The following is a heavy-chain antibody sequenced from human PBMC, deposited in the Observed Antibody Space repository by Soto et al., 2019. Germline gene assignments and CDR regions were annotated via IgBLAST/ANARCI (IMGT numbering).Heavy chain of an antibody. V-gene: IGHV3-48*01. CDR1: GLTFSSYS. J-gene: IGHJ6*02. Sequence: EVQLVESGGGLVQRGGSLRLSCAASGLTFSSYSMNWVRQAPGKGLEWVSYISSSSSTIYYADSVEGRFTISRDNAKNPLYLQMTSRRAEDTAGYYCAFGEESRFYYYGMDVWGQGTTVTVSS. CDR2: ISSSSSTI. CDR3: AFGEESRFYYYGMDV. D-gene: IGHD3-10*01.